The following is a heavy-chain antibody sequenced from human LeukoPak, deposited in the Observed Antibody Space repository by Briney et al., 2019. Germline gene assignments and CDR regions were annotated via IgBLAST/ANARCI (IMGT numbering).Heavy chain of an antibody. V-gene: IGHV4-34*01. CDR3: AREYSNYAVDY. D-gene: IGHD4-11*01. CDR2: INHSGST. J-gene: IGHJ4*02. CDR1: GGSFSGYY. Sequence: SETLSLTCAVYGGSFSGYYWSWIRQPPGKGLEWIGEINHSGSTNYNPSLKSRVTISVDTSKNQFSLKLSSVTAADTAVYYCAREYSNYAVDYWGQGTLVTVSS.